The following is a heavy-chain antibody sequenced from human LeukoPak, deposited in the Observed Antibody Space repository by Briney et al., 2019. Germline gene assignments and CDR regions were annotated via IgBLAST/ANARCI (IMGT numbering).Heavy chain of an antibody. J-gene: IGHJ4*02. CDR1: GFTFSSYS. D-gene: IGHD3-22*01. CDR2: IISSSSYI. V-gene: IGHV3-21*01. CDR3: ARDPSDYYDSSGSSHHFDY. Sequence: GESLRLSCAASGFTFSSYSMNWVRQAPGKGLEWVSSIISSSSYIYYADSVKGRFTISRDNAKNSLYLQMNSLRAEDTAVYYCARDPSDYYDSSGSSHHFDYWGQGTLVTVSS.